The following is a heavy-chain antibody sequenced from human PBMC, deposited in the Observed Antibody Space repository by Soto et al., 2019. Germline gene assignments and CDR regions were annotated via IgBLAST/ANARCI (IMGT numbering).Heavy chain of an antibody. CDR2: IYYSGST. J-gene: IGHJ5*02. Sequence: SETLSLTCTVSGGSISSYYWSWIRQPPGKGLEWIGYIYYSGSTNSNPSLKSRVTISVDTSKNQFSLKLSSVTAADTAVYYCARDLRAAAGIFISPPWFEPWGQGTLVTVSA. D-gene: IGHD6-13*01. CDR3: ARDLRAAAGIFISPPWFEP. CDR1: GGSISSYY. V-gene: IGHV4-59*01.